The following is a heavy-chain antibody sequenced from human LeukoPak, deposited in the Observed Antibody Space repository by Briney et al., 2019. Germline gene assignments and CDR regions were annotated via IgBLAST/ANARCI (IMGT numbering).Heavy chain of an antibody. CDR1: VGTFRSYA. CDR2: ITPIFGTA. V-gene: IGHV1-69*13. CDR3: ASGWIVVVPAASLERYYYYGMDV. J-gene: IGHJ6*02. D-gene: IGHD2-2*01. Sequence: LVNVSCKASVGTFRSYAISWVRQAPGQGLEWMGGITPIFGTANYAQKFQGRVTITADESTRTAYMELSSLRSEDTAVYYCASGWIVVVPAASLERYYYYGMDVWGQGTTVTVSS.